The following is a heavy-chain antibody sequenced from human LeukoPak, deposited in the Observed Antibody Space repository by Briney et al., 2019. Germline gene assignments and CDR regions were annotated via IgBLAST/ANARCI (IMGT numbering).Heavy chain of an antibody. V-gene: IGHV3-48*02. CDR1: GFTFSRYS. CDR2: ISSSSSTI. J-gene: IGHJ4*02. D-gene: IGHD5-18*01. Sequence: PGGSLRLSCAASGFTFSRYSMNWVRQAPGKGLEWVSYISSSSSTIYYADSVKGRFTISRDNAKNSLYLQMNSLRDEDTAVYYCAQGRLGYSYGAFDHWGQGTLVTVSS. CDR3: AQGRLGYSYGAFDH.